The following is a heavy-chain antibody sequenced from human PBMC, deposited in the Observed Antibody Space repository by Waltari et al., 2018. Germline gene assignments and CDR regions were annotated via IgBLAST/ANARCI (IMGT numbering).Heavy chain of an antibody. V-gene: IGHV4-34*01. Sequence: VQLQQWGAGLLKPSETLSLTCAVYGGSFSDYWWGWIRQPPGKGLEGIVEINHSGSTNYNPSLKSRVTMAVDTSKNQVSLNLNAVTAADTAVYYCARGRDYVWNLLWGQGTLVTVSS. D-gene: IGHD3-16*01. CDR3: ARGRDYVWNLL. J-gene: IGHJ4*02. CDR1: GGSFSDYW. CDR2: INHSGST.